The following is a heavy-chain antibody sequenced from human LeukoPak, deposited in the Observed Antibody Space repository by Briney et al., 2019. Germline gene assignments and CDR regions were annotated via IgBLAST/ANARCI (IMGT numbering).Heavy chain of an antibody. Sequence: ASVKVSCKASGYTFTSYGISWVRQAPGQGLEWMGWISAYNGNTNYALKLQGRVTMTTDTSTSTAYMELRSLRSDDTAVYYCARGGIVLMAYAEPFDPWGQGTLVTVSS. CDR2: ISAYNGNT. CDR3: ARGGIVLMAYAEPFDP. J-gene: IGHJ5*02. V-gene: IGHV1-18*01. D-gene: IGHD2-8*01. CDR1: GYTFTSYG.